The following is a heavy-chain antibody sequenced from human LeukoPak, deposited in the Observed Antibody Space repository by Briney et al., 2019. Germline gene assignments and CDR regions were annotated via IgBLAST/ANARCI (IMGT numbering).Heavy chain of an antibody. Sequence: PSETLSLTCAVYGGSFSGYYWSWIRQPPGKGLEWIGEINHSGSTNYNPSLKSRVTISVDTSKNQFSLKLSSVTAADTAVYYCARIRPRVVVPAAKYYFDYWGQGTLVTVSS. V-gene: IGHV4-34*01. CDR3: ARIRPRVVVPAAKYYFDY. J-gene: IGHJ4*02. CDR2: INHSGST. D-gene: IGHD2-2*01. CDR1: GGSFSGYY.